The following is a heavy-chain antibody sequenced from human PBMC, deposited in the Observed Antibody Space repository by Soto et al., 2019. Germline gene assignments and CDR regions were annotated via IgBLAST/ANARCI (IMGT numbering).Heavy chain of an antibody. D-gene: IGHD1-26*01. CDR1: GFSISDHY. V-gene: IGHV3-72*01. CDR2: SRNKANSYST. CDR3: ARDSGSYRRGLDY. J-gene: IGHJ4*02. Sequence: EVQLVESGGGLVQPGGSLRLSCAASGFSISDHYMDWVRQAPGKGLEWVGRSRNKANSYSTEYAASGKGRFTISRDDSENSLYLHMNSLKTEDTAVYYCARDSGSYRRGLDYWGQGTLVTVSS.